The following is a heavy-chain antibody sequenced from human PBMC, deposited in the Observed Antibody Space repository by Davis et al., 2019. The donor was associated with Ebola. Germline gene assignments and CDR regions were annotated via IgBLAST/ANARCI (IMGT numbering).Heavy chain of an antibody. CDR3: TSQGHRGSYLIHDY. J-gene: IGHJ4*02. D-gene: IGHD5-18*01. CDR1: GSRFITHW. CDR2: LHPGTSDI. Sequence: PGGSLRLSCTASGSRFITHWIGWLRQMPGKGLEWMAHLHPGTSDIRYSPSFQGHVTISVDNSISTAYLQWSSLKASDTAMYYCTSQGHRGSYLIHDYWGQGTQVIVSS. V-gene: IGHV5-51*01.